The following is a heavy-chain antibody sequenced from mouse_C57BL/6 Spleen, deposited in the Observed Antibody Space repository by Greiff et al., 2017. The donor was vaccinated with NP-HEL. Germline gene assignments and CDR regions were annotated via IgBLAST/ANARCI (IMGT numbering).Heavy chain of an antibody. V-gene: IGHV5-16*01. Sequence: EVQRVESEGGLVQPGSSMKLSCTASGFTFSDYYMAWVRQVPEKGLEWVANINYDGSSTYYLDSLKSRFIISRDNAKNILYLQMSSLKSEDTATYYCARERDGYLYFDYWGQGTTLTVSS. CDR2: INYDGSST. J-gene: IGHJ2*01. CDR1: GFTFSDYY. D-gene: IGHD2-3*01. CDR3: ARERDGYLYFDY.